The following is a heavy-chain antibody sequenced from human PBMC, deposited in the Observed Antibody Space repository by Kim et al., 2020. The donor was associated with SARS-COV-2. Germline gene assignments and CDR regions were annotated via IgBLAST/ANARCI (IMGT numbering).Heavy chain of an antibody. D-gene: IGHD2-2*01. CDR3: AKEDLTYPRDWFDP. J-gene: IGHJ5*02. V-gene: IGHV3-23*01. Sequence: ADSVKGRFTISRDNSKNTLYLQMNSLRAEDTAVYYCAKEDLTYPRDWFDPWGQGTLVTVSS.